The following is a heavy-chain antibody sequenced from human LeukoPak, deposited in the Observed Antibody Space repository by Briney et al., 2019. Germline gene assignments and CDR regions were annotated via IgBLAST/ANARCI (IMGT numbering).Heavy chain of an antibody. V-gene: IGHV4-39*01. CDR3: ARREYGDFDFDY. D-gene: IGHD4-17*01. CDR1: GGSTSSSSYY. Sequence: PSETLSLTCTVSGGSTSSSSYYWGWIRHPPGKGLEWIGRIYYSGSTYYNPSLKSRVTISVDTSKNQFSLKLSSVTAADTAVYYCARREYGDFDFDYWGQGTLVTVSS. J-gene: IGHJ4*02. CDR2: IYYSGST.